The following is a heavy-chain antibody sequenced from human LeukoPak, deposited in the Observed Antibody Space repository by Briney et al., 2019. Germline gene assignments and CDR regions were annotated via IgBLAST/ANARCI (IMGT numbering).Heavy chain of an antibody. D-gene: IGHD3-10*01. Sequence: GGSLRPSCAASGFRFSSYAMSWVRQAPGKGLEWVSGISGSGGSTYYADSVKGRFTISRDNAKNTLYLQMNSLRAEDTAVYYCARDEYYYGSGSYYYFDYWGQGTLVTVSS. J-gene: IGHJ4*02. CDR3: ARDEYYYGSGSYYYFDY. CDR1: GFRFSSYA. V-gene: IGHV3-23*01. CDR2: ISGSGGST.